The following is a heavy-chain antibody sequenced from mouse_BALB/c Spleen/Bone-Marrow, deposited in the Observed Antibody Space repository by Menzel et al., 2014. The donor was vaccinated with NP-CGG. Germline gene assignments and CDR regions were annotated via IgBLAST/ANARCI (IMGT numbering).Heavy chain of an antibody. J-gene: IGHJ4*01. CDR1: GFNINDYY. CDR2: IDPGNGNT. D-gene: IGHD1-1*01. Sequence: VQLQQSGAELVKPGASVKMSCTASGFNINDYYMHWVKQRPEQGLEWIGRIDPGNGNTNYDPNFKGKATITADTSSNTTYLQLISRTSEDSSFYYCANDYNGSSVIAYWGQGTPVTVSS. CDR3: ANDYNGSSVIAY. V-gene: IGHV14-3*02.